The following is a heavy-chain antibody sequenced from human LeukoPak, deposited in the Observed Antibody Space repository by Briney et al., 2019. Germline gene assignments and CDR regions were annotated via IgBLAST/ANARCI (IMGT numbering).Heavy chain of an antibody. CDR2: IYYNGRT. V-gene: IGHV4-59*11. CDR1: GGSISSHY. J-gene: IGHJ3*02. CDR3: ARERGDKNRAFDI. Sequence: PSETLSLTCTVSGGSISSHYWSWIRQPPGKGLEWIGYIYYNGRTNNNPSLKSRVTISVDTSKNQFSLKLTSVTAADTAVYYCARERGDKNRAFDIWGQGTMVTVSS. D-gene: IGHD3-16*01.